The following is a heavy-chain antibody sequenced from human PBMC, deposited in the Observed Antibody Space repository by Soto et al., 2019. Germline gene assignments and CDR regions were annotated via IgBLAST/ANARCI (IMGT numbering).Heavy chain of an antibody. J-gene: IGHJ4*01. V-gene: IGHV3-15*07. D-gene: IGHD3-9*01. Sequence: PGGSLRLSCAASGFTFSDAWINWVRQAPGKGLEWVGRIKSKTDGGTTDFAAAVKGRFAISRDDSRDMVYMQMYSLKTDDTAVYYCTTDSLFTGQLVRMDNWVHGTLVTVSS. CDR2: IKSKTDGGTT. CDR3: TTDSLFTGQLVRMDN. CDR1: GFTFSDAW.